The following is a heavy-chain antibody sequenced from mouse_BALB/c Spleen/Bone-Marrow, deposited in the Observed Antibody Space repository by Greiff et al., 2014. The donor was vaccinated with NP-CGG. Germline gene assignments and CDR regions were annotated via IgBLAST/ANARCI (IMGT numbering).Heavy chain of an antibody. J-gene: IGHJ3*01. CDR3: ARPNTTPFDY. Sequence: EVQLQQSGPELVKPGASVRIPCKASGYTFTDYHMDWVKQSHGKSLAWIGDIDPNNGTTIYNRNLKGKATLTVDKSSSTAYMELRSLTSEDTAVYYCARPNTTPFDYWGQGTLVTVSS. V-gene: IGHV1-18*01. CDR1: GYTFTDYH. CDR2: IDPNNGTT. D-gene: IGHD2-12*01.